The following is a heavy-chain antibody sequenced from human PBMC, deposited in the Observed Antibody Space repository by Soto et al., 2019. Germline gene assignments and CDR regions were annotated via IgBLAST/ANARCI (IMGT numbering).Heavy chain of an antibody. Sequence: GFLRLSCAASGFTFSSYSMNWVRQAPGKGLEWVSYISSSSSTIYYADSVKGRFTISRDNAKNSLYLQMNSLRAEDTAVYYCIRRFPDAFDIWGQGTVVNVSS. CDR2: ISSSSSTI. CDR1: GFTFSSYS. D-gene: IGHD2-21*01. J-gene: IGHJ3*02. V-gene: IGHV3-48*01. CDR3: IRRFPDAFDI.